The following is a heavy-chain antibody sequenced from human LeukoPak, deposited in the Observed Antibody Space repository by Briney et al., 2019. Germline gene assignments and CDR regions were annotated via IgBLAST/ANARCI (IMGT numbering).Heavy chain of an antibody. CDR1: GGSISGYY. D-gene: IGHD5-18*01. V-gene: IGHV4-59*01. CDR2: IYESGST. J-gene: IGHJ6*03. CDR3: ARTTEGGYTYNYFYYYYMDV. Sequence: SETLSLTCTVSGGSISGYYWSWIRQPPGKALEWIGYIYESGSTDYNPSLKSRVTISRDTSKNQVSLKLTSVTAADTAVYYCARTTEGGYTYNYFYYYYMDVWGKGTTVTISS.